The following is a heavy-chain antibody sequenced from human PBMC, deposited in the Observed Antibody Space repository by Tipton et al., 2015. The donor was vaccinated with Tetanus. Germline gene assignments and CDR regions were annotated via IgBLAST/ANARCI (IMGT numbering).Heavy chain of an antibody. V-gene: IGHV4-39*01. CDR3: ARHSSGYFSFFDY. J-gene: IGHJ4*02. CDR1: GVSIADNTNY. CDR2: IYFSGDT. D-gene: IGHD3-22*01. Sequence: LRLSCTVSGVSIADNTNYWGWIRQSPGKGLEWIGSIYFSGDTYSNPSLKSRATISVDTSRNQFCLSLSSVTAADTAVYYCARHSSGYFSFFDYWGQGTLVTASS.